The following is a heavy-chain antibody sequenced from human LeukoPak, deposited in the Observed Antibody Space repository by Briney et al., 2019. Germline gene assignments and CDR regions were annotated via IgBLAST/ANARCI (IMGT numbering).Heavy chain of an antibody. CDR3: AREDIVVVPAAISGGVNYYYYYMDV. D-gene: IGHD2-2*01. CDR2: IKQDGSEE. V-gene: IGHV3-7*01. J-gene: IGHJ6*03. CDR1: GFSISNYW. Sequence: PGGSLRLSCAASGFSISNYWMNWVRQAPGKGLEWVANIKQDGSEEYYVDSVKGRFTISRDNAKNSLYLQMNSLRAEDTAVYYCAREDIVVVPAAISGGVNYYYYYMDVWGKGTTVTVSS.